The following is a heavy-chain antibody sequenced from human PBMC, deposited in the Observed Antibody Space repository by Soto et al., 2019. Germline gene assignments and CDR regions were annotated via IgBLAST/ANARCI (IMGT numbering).Heavy chain of an antibody. D-gene: IGHD6-19*01. Sequence: LRLSCAASGFTVSSNYMSWVRQAPGKGLEWVSVIYSGGSTYYADSVKGRFTISRDNSKNTLYLQMNSLRAEDTAVYYCAKLQWLVRAFDIWGQGTMVTVSS. V-gene: IGHV3-53*01. CDR1: GFTVSSNY. CDR2: IYSGGST. CDR3: AKLQWLVRAFDI. J-gene: IGHJ3*02.